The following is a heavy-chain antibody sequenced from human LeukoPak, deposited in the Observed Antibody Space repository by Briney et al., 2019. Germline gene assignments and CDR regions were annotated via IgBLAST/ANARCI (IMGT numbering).Heavy chain of an antibody. Sequence: EASVKVSCKASGYTFTSYYIHLVRQAPGQGLEWMGWINPNSGGTNYAQKFQGRVTMARDTSISTAYMELSGLRSDDTAVYYCARGPHWDPHFDYWGQGALVTVSS. CDR3: ARGPHWDPHFDY. CDR2: INPNSGGT. D-gene: IGHD7-27*01. V-gene: IGHV1-2*02. J-gene: IGHJ4*02. CDR1: GYTFTSYY.